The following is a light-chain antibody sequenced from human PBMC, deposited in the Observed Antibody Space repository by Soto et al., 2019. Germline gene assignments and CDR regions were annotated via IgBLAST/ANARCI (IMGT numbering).Light chain of an antibody. J-gene: IGKJ4*01. Sequence: EIVLTQSPGTLSLSPGERATLSCRASQSVNSAYVAWYQKKPGLPPRLLMYGTSNRVTGIPDRFSGSGSGTDFTLSISRLEPEDFAVYYCQHYGSSPTFGGGTKVEIK. V-gene: IGKV3-20*01. CDR1: QSVNSAY. CDR3: QHYGSSPT. CDR2: GTS.